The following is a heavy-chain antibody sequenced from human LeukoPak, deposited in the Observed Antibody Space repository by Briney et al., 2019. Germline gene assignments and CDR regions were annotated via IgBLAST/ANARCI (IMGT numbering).Heavy chain of an antibody. Sequence: GASVKVSCKASGYTFTGYYMHWVRQAPGQGLEWMGWINPNSGGTNYAQKFQGRVTMTRDTSISTAYMELSRLRSGDTAVYYCARDRVTYYYDSSGENDYWGQGTLVTVSS. V-gene: IGHV1-2*02. CDR3: ARDRVTYYYDSSGENDY. CDR1: GYTFTGYY. CDR2: INPNSGGT. D-gene: IGHD3-22*01. J-gene: IGHJ4*02.